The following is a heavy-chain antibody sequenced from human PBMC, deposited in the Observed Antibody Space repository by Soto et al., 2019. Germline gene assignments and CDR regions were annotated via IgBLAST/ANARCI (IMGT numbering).Heavy chain of an antibody. Sequence: GGSLRLSCASSVFTFSSYWMTWVRQAPGKGLEWVANIKQSGSETYYVDSVKGRFTISRDDAKNSLYLQMNTLRAEDTAVYYCARGYSIDYWGQGTLVTVSS. D-gene: IGHD5-18*01. CDR1: VFTFSSYW. CDR2: IKQSGSET. J-gene: IGHJ4*02. CDR3: ARGYSIDY. V-gene: IGHV3-7*03.